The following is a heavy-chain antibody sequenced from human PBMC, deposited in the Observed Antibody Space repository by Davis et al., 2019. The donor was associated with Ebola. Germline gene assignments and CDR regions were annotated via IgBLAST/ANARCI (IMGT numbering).Heavy chain of an antibody. D-gene: IGHD3-10*01. Sequence: SVKVSCKASGYTFTSYGISWVRQAPGQGLEWMGGIIPIFGTANYAQKFQGRVTITADESTSTAYMELSSLRSEVTAVYYCASTMWDPMVRGVIDYYYMDVWGKGTTVTVSS. CDR2: IIPIFGTA. V-gene: IGHV1-69*13. CDR1: GYTFTSYG. CDR3: ASTMWDPMVRGVIDYYYMDV. J-gene: IGHJ6*03.